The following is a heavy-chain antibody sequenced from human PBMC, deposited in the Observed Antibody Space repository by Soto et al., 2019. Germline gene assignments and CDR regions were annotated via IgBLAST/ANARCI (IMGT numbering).Heavy chain of an antibody. J-gene: IGHJ5*02. CDR3: ASSAGLADGDSDSCWFDP. CDR2: ISAYNGNT. Sequence: GASVKVSCKASGYTFTSYGISWVRQAPGQGLGWMGWISAYNGNTNYAQKLQGRVTMTTVTSTSTAYMELRSLRSDDTAVYYCASSAGLADGDSDSCWFDPWGQGTLVTVSS. CDR1: GYTFTSYG. D-gene: IGHD2-21*01. V-gene: IGHV1-18*01.